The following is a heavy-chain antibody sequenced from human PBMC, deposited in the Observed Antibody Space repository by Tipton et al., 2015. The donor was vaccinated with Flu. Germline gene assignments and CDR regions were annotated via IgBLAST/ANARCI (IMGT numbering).Heavy chain of an antibody. J-gene: IGHJ4*02. D-gene: IGHD2-2*01. CDR1: GGFINSYY. V-gene: IGHV4-59*01. CDR3: ARDNAVVPTAMVY. CDR2: VYYTGST. Sequence: TLSLTCTVSGGFINSYYWSWIRQSPGKGLEWIGYVYYTGSTNYNPSLQSRVTISLDKSKNQFSLKLSSVTAADTAIYYCARDNAVVPTAMVYWGQGTLVTVSS.